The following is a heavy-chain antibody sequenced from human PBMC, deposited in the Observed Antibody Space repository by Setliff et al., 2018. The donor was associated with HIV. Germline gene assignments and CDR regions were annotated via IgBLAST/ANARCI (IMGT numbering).Heavy chain of an antibody. D-gene: IGHD2-2*01. V-gene: IGHV4-61*02. Sequence: SETLSLTCTVSGGSTSSGSYYWSWIRQPAGKGLEYIGRIHISGANNYNPSLASRLTISVDTSKNQISLKLSSVIAADTAVYYCARHAAGPDGPFDYWGQGTLVTVSS. J-gene: IGHJ4*02. CDR2: IHISGAN. CDR1: GGSTSSGSYY. CDR3: ARHAAGPDGPFDY.